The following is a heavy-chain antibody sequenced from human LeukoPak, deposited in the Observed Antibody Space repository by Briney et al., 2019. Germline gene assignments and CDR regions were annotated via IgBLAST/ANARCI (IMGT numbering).Heavy chain of an antibody. D-gene: IGHD2/OR15-2a*01. Sequence: GGSLRLSCAASGFTFSSYAMSWVRQAPGKGLEWVSVISGSGGSTSYADSVKGRFTISRDNSKNTLYLQMNSLRAEDTAVYYCAKDNSTVVDRWVDFWGQGTLVTVSS. CDR1: GFTFSSYA. J-gene: IGHJ4*02. CDR2: ISGSGGST. CDR3: AKDNSTVVDRWVDF. V-gene: IGHV3-23*01.